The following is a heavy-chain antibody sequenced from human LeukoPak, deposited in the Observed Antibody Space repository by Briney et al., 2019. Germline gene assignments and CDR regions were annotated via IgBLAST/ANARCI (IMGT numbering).Heavy chain of an antibody. J-gene: IGHJ4*01. CDR2: INTGNGNP. Sequence: GASVKVSCKTSGYTFSSFALNWVRQAPGQGLEWMGWINTGNGNPTYAQFFTGRFVFSLDTSVSTAYLHITSLKSEDTAFYFCARGNRAVGVDYWGHGTLVTVSS. CDR3: ARGNRAVGVDY. D-gene: IGHD6-19*01. CDR1: GYTFSSFA. V-gene: IGHV7-4-1*02.